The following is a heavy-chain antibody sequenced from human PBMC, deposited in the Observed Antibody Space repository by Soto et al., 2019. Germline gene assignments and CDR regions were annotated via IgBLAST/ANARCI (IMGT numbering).Heavy chain of an antibody. CDR1: GYPFTSYY. CDR3: ARGSYYYDSSGYYYY. CDR2: INPSGGST. J-gene: IGHJ4*02. D-gene: IGHD3-22*01. V-gene: IGHV1-46*01. Sequence: XAVKVSCKASGYPFTSYYVHWGRRAPGQGLEWMGIINPSGGSTSYAQKFQGRVTMTRDTSTSTVYMELSSLRSEDTAVYYCARGSYYYDSSGYYYYWGQGTLVTVSS.